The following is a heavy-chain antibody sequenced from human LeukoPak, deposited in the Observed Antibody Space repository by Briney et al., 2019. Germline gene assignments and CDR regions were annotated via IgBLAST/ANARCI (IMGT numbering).Heavy chain of an antibody. D-gene: IGHD3-22*01. Sequence: GGSLRLSCAASGFTFSTYSMNWVRQAPGKGLEWVSFISGSSSYIYYADSVKGRFTISRDNAKNSLYLQMNSLRAEDTALYYCARRGDYDSSGYYVSRRYYYMDVWGKGTTVTVSS. J-gene: IGHJ6*03. CDR1: GFTFSTYS. CDR3: ARRGDYDSSGYYVSRRYYYMDV. V-gene: IGHV3-21*04. CDR2: ISGSSSYI.